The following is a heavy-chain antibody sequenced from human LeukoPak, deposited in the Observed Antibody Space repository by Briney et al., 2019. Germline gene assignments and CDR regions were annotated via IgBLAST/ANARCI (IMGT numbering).Heavy chain of an antibody. CDR2: ISWNSGSI. D-gene: IGHD6-19*01. CDR1: GFTFEDYA. V-gene: IGHV3-9*01. J-gene: IGHJ6*02. CDR3: AKDIAVAGRRYFYGMDV. Sequence: GGSLRLSCGASGFTFEDYAMHWVRQAPGKGLESVSGISWNSGSIGYADSVKGRFTISRDNAKNSLYLRMNSLRPEDTALYYCAKDIAVAGRRYFYGMDVWGQGTTVTVSS.